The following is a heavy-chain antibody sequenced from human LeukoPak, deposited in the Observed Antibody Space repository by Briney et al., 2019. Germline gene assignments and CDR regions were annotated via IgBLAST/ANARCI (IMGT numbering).Heavy chain of an antibody. D-gene: IGHD2-15*01. CDR3: AKVSESLGYCSGGSCRRYIDY. Sequence: GGSLRLSCAASGFTFSSYAMTWVRQAPGKGLEWVSAISGGGSTYYADSVKGRITISRDNSKNTVYLQMNSLRAEDTAVYYCAKVSESLGYCSGGSCRRYIDYWGQGTLVTVSS. J-gene: IGHJ4*02. CDR1: GFTFSSYA. V-gene: IGHV3-23*01. CDR2: ISGGGST.